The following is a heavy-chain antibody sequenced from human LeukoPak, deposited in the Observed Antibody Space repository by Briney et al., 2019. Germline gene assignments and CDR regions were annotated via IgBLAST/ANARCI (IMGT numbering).Heavy chain of an antibody. J-gene: IGHJ4*02. CDR2: KKKGGSEK. CDR3: AREPGGVATIPSFDY. CDR1: GFTFSSFW. D-gene: IGHD5-12*01. Sequence: GGSLRPSCAASGFTFSSFWMSWVRQAPGKGLEWGANKKKGGSEKYYVDSVKGRFTISRDNAKNSLYLQMNSLRAEDTAVYYCAREPGGVATIPSFDYWGRGTLVTVSS. V-gene: IGHV3-7*01.